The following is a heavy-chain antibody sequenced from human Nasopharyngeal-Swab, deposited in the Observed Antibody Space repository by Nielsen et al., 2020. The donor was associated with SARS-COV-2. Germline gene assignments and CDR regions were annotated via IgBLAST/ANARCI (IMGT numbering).Heavy chain of an antibody. CDR3: ARGTSTSPGIDY. Sequence: GVSLRLSCAASGFTFSNYDMHWVRQATGKGLEWLSGINPAGVTYSPDSVKGRFTISRENAKNSLYLQMNSLIAEDTAVYFCARGTSTSPGIDYWGQGILVTVSS. V-gene: IGHV3-13*01. CDR1: GFTFSNYD. J-gene: IGHJ4*02. CDR2: INPAGVT. D-gene: IGHD1-1*01.